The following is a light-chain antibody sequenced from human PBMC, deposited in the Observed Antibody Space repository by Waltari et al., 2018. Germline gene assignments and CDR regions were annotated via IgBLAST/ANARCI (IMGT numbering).Light chain of an antibody. CDR3: QQDYTTPYT. Sequence: DIQMTQSPSSLSASVGDRVTVTCRASQGINRELGWYQQKSGKAPTLLFYAASSLQTGVSSRFSGSGSGTYFTLTISSLQPEDVATYYCQQDYTTPYTFGQGTKVEIK. J-gene: IGKJ2*01. CDR2: AAS. CDR1: QGINRE. V-gene: IGKV1-27*01.